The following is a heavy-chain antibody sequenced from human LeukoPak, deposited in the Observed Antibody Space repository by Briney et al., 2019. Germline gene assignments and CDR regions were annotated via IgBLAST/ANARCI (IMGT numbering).Heavy chain of an antibody. CDR1: GGSFSGYY. D-gene: IGHD2-8*01. CDR2: INHSGST. J-gene: IGHJ3*02. Sequence: PSETLSLTCAVYGGSFSGYYWSWIRQPPGKGLEWIGEINHSGSTNYNPSLKSRVTISVDTSKNQFSLKLSSVTAADTAVYYCARYLMVYANNAFDIWGQGTMVTVSS. V-gene: IGHV4-34*01. CDR3: ARYLMVYANNAFDI.